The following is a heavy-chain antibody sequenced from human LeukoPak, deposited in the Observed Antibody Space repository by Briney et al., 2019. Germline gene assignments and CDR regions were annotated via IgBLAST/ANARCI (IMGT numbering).Heavy chain of an antibody. CDR2: ISYDGSNK. J-gene: IGHJ6*02. Sequence: SGGSLRLSCAASGFTFSSYGMHWVRQAPGKGLEWVAVISYDGSNKYYADSVKGRFTISRDNSKSTLYLQMNSLRAEDTAVYYCAKGGMVATGSYYYYGMDVWGQGTTVTVSS. D-gene: IGHD5-12*01. V-gene: IGHV3-30*18. CDR1: GFTFSSYG. CDR3: AKGGMVATGSYYYYGMDV.